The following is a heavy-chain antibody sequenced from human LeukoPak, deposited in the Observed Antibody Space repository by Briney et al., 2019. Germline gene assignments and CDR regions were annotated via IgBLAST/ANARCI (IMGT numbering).Heavy chain of an antibody. V-gene: IGHV5-51*01. CDR1: GYILINYW. J-gene: IGHJ4*02. Sequence: GESLKISCQASGYILINYWIGWVRQMPGKGLESMGIIYPADSDTTYSPSFQGQVTISADKSINTVYLQWSSLKASDTAMYYCARQSRDGSKTRGYYFDYWGQGTLVTVSS. D-gene: IGHD3-10*01. CDR2: IYPADSDT. CDR3: ARQSRDGSKTRGYYFDY.